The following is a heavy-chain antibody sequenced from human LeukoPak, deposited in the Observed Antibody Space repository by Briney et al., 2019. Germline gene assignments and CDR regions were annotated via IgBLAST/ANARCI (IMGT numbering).Heavy chain of an antibody. CDR3: ARDNPFIDY. CDR2: ISYDGNYK. CDR1: GFTLNTYA. Sequence: GGSLRLSCAASGFTLNTYAIHWVRQAPGKGLEWVAVISYDGNYKYYADSVKGRFTISRDNSKNTLYLQMNSLRGEDTAVYYCARDNPFIDYWGQGTLVTVSS. V-gene: IGHV3-30-3*01. J-gene: IGHJ4*02.